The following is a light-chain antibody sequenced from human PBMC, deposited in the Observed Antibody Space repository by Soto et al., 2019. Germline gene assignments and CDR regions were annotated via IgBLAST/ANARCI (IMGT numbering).Light chain of an antibody. CDR1: SSDVGGYNY. V-gene: IGLV2-8*01. Sequence: QSVLTQPPSASGSPGQSVTISCTGTSSDVGGYNYVSWYQQHPGKAPKLMIYEVSKRPSGVSDRFSGSKSGNTASLTVSGLQAEDEADYYSSSYAGSNNVFGTGTKVTFL. J-gene: IGLJ1*01. CDR2: EVS. CDR3: SSYAGSNNV.